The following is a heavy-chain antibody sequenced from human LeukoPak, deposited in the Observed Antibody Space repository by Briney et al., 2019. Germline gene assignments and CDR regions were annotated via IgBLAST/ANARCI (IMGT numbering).Heavy chain of an antibody. Sequence: SQTLSLTCTVSGGSISSGSYYWSWIRQPAGKGLEWIGRIYTSGSTNYNPSLKSRVTVSVDTSKNQFSLKLSSVTAADTAVYYCASPICGGDCYSDYWGQGTLVTVSS. CDR3: ASPICGGDCYSDY. D-gene: IGHD2-21*02. CDR2: IYTSGST. CDR1: GGSISSGSYY. J-gene: IGHJ4*02. V-gene: IGHV4-61*02.